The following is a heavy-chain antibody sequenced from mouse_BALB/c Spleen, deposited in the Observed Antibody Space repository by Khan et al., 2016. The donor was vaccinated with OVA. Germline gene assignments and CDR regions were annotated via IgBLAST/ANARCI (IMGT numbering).Heavy chain of an antibody. J-gene: IGHJ3*02. CDR1: GFTFSTYA. CDR2: ISSDGDYT. V-gene: IGHV5-9-3*01. D-gene: IGHD2-1*01. Sequence: EVKLVESGGGLVKPGGSLKLSCEVSGFTFSTYAMSWVRQNSEKRLEWVASISSDGDYTFYLDSVKGRFTISRDNAKNTLYLEMSRLRSDDTAMFYCARSPYGNFGYWGQGTLVTVSA. CDR3: ARSPYGNFGY.